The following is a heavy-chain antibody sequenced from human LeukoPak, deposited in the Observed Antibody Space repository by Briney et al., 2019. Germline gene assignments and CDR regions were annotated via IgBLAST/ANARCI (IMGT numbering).Heavy chain of an antibody. CDR1: SYSITNANW. CDR2: IYYSGRT. Sequence: SETLSLTCAVSSYSITNANWWGWIRQPPGKGLEWIGDIYYSGRTYYNPSLKSRLTMSVDTSKNQFSLKLTSVTAVDTAMYYCARMYSSTWYNAFDLWGQGTMVTVSS. V-gene: IGHV4-28*01. D-gene: IGHD6-13*01. J-gene: IGHJ3*01. CDR3: ARMYSSTWYNAFDL.